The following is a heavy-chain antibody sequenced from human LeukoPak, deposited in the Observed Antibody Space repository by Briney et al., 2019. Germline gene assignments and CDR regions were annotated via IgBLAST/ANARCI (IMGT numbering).Heavy chain of an antibody. D-gene: IGHD1-1*01. CDR2: ISGSGGST. V-gene: IGHV3-23*01. Sequence: GGSLRLSCAASGFTFSSYAMSWVRQAPGKGLEWVSAISGSGGSTYYADSVKGRFTISRDNSKNTLYLQMNSLRAEDTAVYYCAKVFLGPVRYYYYYMDVWGKGTTVTVSS. CDR3: AKVFLGPVRYYYYYMDV. CDR1: GFTFSSYA. J-gene: IGHJ6*03.